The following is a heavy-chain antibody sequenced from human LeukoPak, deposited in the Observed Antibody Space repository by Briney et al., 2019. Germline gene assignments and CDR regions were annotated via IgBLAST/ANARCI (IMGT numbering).Heavy chain of an antibody. J-gene: IGHJ6*02. CDR2: IYHSGST. CDR1: GGSISSGGYY. V-gene: IGHV4-30-2*01. CDR3: ARGPSIQLWSDPYYYYGMDV. Sequence: PSETLSLTCTVSGGSISSGGYYWSWIRQPPGTGLEWIGYIYHSGSTYYNPSLKSRVTISVDRSKNQFSLKLSSVTAADTAVYYCARGPSIQLWSDPYYYYGMDVWGQGTTVTVSS. D-gene: IGHD5-18*01.